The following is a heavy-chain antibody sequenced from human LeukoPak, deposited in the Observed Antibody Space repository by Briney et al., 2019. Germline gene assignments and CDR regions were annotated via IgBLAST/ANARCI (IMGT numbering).Heavy chain of an antibody. J-gene: IGHJ6*03. CDR1: GFTFSSYG. V-gene: IGHV3-30*02. CDR3: AKDDQLWGYYYYYMDV. D-gene: IGHD7-27*01. Sequence: PGGSLRLSCAASGFTFSSYGMHWVRQAPGKGLEWVAFIRYDGSNKYYADSVKGRFTISRDNSKNTLYLQMNSLRAEDTAVYYCAKDDQLWGYYYYYMDVWGKGTTVTVSS. CDR2: IRYDGSNK.